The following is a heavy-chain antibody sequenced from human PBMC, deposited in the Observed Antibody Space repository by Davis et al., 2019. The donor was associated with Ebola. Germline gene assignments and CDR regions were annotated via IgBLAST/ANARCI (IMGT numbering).Heavy chain of an antibody. V-gene: IGHV3-11*05. Sequence: GSLRLSCAASGFTFSDYYMSWIRQAPGKGLEWVSYISSSSSYTNYADSVKGRFTISRDNAKNSLYLQMNSLRVDDTAVYYCAKARSSWTPFDYWGQGTLVTVSS. D-gene: IGHD6-13*01. CDR3: AKARSSWTPFDY. CDR2: ISSSSSYT. J-gene: IGHJ4*02. CDR1: GFTFSDYY.